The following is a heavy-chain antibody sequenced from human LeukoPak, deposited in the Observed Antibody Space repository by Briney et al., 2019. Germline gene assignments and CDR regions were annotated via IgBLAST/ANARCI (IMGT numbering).Heavy chain of an antibody. D-gene: IGHD2-21*02. V-gene: IGHV3-23*01. CDR2: ISGTGGSA. CDR3: AKDRGTYCGGDCYSDI. J-gene: IGHJ3*02. Sequence: GGSLRLSCAASGFTFTTYAMSWVRQAPGKGLEWVSTISGTGGSAYYADSVKGRFTISRDNSKDTLYLRMNSLRAEDTAVYYCAKDRGTYCGGDCYSDIWGQGTMVTVSS. CDR1: GFTFTTYA.